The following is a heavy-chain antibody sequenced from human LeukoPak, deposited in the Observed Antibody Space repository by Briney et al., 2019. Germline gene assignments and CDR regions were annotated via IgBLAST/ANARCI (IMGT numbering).Heavy chain of an antibody. CDR2: IKQDGSER. CDR3: ARDKTYGDSFFEY. Sequence: PGGSLRLSCAASGFTFSNYYMSWVRQAPGKGLEWVANIKQDGSERFYGDSVTGRFTISRDNAKKSLYLQMNSLRAEDTAVYYCARDKTYGDSFFEYWGQGTLVTVSS. D-gene: IGHD4-17*01. V-gene: IGHV3-7*01. J-gene: IGHJ4*02. CDR1: GFTFSNYY.